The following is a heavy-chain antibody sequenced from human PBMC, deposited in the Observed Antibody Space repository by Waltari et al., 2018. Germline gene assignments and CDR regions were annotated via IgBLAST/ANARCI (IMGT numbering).Heavy chain of an antibody. CDR3: ASCTGGNCYYYGFDV. CDR1: GFTFSSSG. V-gene: IGHV3-30*03. Sequence: QVQLVESGGGVVQPGRSLRLSCAASGFTFSSSGCHWVRQTPGRGLEWVAVISSDGSRKSYADSVKGRFSISRDNSKNSLSLEMNSLRPEDTAVYYCASCTGGNCYYYGFDVWGQGTTVTVSS. J-gene: IGHJ6*02. CDR2: ISSDGSRK. D-gene: IGHD2-8*02.